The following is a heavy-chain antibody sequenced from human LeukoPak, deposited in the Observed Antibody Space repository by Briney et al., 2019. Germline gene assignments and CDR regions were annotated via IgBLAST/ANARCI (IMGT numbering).Heavy chain of an antibody. Sequence: SVKVSCKASGGTFSSYAISWVRQAPGQGLEWMGRIIPIFGTANYAQKFQGRVTITTDESTSTAYMELSSLRSEDTAVYYCARVADYDFFTWFDPWGQGTLVTVSS. CDR2: IIPIFGTA. D-gene: IGHD3-3*01. CDR3: ARVADYDFFTWFDP. V-gene: IGHV1-69*05. CDR1: GGTFSSYA. J-gene: IGHJ5*02.